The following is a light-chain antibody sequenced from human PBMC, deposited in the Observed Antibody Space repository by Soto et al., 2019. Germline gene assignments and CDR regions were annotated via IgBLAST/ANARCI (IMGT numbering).Light chain of an antibody. CDR3: GTWDSSLSAVV. V-gene: IGLV1-51*01. Sequence: QSVLMQPPSVSAAPGQRVTISCSGSSSNIGNNYVSWYQQLPGTAPKVLIYDNNKRPSGIPDRFSGSKSGTSATLGITGLQTGDEADYYCGTWDSSLSAVVFGGGTKLTVL. J-gene: IGLJ2*01. CDR1: SSNIGNNY. CDR2: DNN.